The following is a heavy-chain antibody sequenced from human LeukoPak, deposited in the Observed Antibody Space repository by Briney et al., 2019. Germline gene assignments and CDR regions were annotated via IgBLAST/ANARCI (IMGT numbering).Heavy chain of an antibody. Sequence: PGGSLRLSCAASGFTFSSYWMHWVRQAPGKGLVWVSRINTDGSSTSYADSVKGRFTISRDNAKNTLYLQMNSLRAEDTAVYYCARVHYSNYHDYWGQGTLVTVSS. V-gene: IGHV3-74*01. CDR1: GFTFSSYW. CDR2: INTDGSST. J-gene: IGHJ4*02. D-gene: IGHD4-11*01. CDR3: ARVHYSNYHDY.